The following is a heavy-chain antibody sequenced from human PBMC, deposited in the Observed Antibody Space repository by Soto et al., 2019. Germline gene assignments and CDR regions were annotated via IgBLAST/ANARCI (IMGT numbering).Heavy chain of an antibody. Sequence: NPSETLSLTCSVSGGSISISSYYWGWIRQPPGKGLGWIGSIYYSGSIYYNPSLKSRVTISVDTSKNQFSLKLSSVTAAETAVYYCATQSSGWSNSFDPWGQGTLVT. J-gene: IGHJ5*02. CDR2: IYYSGSI. CDR1: GGSISISSYY. D-gene: IGHD6-19*01. V-gene: IGHV4-39*01. CDR3: ATQSSGWSNSFDP.